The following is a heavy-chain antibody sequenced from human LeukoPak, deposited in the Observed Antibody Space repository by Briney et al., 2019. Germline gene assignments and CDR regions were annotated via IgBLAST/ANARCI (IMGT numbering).Heavy chain of an antibody. V-gene: IGHV3-30-3*01. CDR2: ISYDGSNK. CDR3: ARPRPKVPAAIPFDY. D-gene: IGHD2-2*02. CDR1: GFTFSSYA. Sequence: PGGSLRLSCAASGFTFSSYAMHWVRQAPGKGLEGVAVISYDGSNKYYADSVKGRFTISRDNSKNTLYLQMNSLRAEDTAVYYCARPRPKVPAAIPFDYWGQGTLVTVSS. J-gene: IGHJ4*02.